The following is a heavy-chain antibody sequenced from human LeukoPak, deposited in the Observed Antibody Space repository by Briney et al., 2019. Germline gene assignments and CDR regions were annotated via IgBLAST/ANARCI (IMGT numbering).Heavy chain of an antibody. CDR1: GYTFTSYG. CDR3: AILPAAILGAYNWFDP. J-gene: IGHJ5*02. Sequence: GSVKVSCKASGYTFTSYGISWVRQAPGQGLEWMGWISAYNGNTNYAQKLQGRVTVTTDTSTSTAYMELRSLRSDDTAVYYCAILPAAILGAYNWFDPWGQGTLVTVSS. V-gene: IGHV1-18*01. CDR2: ISAYNGNT. D-gene: IGHD2-2*02.